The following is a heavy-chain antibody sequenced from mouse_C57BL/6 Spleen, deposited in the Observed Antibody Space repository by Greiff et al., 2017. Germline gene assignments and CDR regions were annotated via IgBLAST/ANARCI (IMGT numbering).Heavy chain of an antibody. D-gene: IGHD1-1*01. CDR1: GYTFTSYT. Sequence: VQLVESGAELVRPGASVKMSCKASGYTFTSYTMHWVKQRPGQGLEWIGYINPSSGYTKYNQKFKDKATLTAAKSSSPAYLQLSSLTSEDSAVYYWARDYGSSYRAMGCWGQGTSVTVSS. J-gene: IGHJ4*01. CDR2: INPSSGYT. V-gene: IGHV1-4*01. CDR3: ARDYGSSYRAMGC.